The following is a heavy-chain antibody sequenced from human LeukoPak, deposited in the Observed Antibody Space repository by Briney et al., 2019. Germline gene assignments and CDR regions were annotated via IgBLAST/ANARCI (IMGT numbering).Heavy chain of an antibody. V-gene: IGHV3-21*01. J-gene: IGHJ4*02. Sequence: GGSLRLSCVASGFTFSSYSMNWVRQAPGKGLEWVSFISSSNSHIYYADSVKGRFTISRDNARNSLYLQMNSLRAEDTAVYYCARVPNRYGGYEYYFDYWGQGTLVTVSS. D-gene: IGHD4-17*01. CDR1: GFTFSSYS. CDR2: ISSSNSHI. CDR3: ARVPNRYGGYEYYFDY.